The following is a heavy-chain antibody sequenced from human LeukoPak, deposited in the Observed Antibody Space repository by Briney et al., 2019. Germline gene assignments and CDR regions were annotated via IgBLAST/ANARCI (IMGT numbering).Heavy chain of an antibody. Sequence: SETLSLTCTVSGGSVSSSSYYWGWIRQPPGKGLEWIGSIYYSGSTYSNPSLQSRVTISVDTSKNQFSLKLNSVTAADTAVYYCASFYCSGGSCYQYYSYYYMDVWGKGTTVTISS. CDR1: GGSVSSSSYY. J-gene: IGHJ6*03. V-gene: IGHV4-39*01. CDR3: ASFYCSGGSCYQYYSYYYMDV. CDR2: IYYSGST. D-gene: IGHD2-15*01.